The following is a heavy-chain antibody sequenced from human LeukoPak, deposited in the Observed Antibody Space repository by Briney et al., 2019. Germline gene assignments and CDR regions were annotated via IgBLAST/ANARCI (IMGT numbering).Heavy chain of an antibody. CDR2: IYYSGST. CDR1: GGSLSSSSYY. CDR3: ASGYNWNYILGH. J-gene: IGHJ4*02. Sequence: SETLSLTCTVSGGSLSSSSYYWGWIRQPPGKGLEWIGSIYYSGSTYYNPSLKSRVTISVDTSKNQFSLKLTSVTAADTAVYYCASGYNWNYILGHWGQGTLVTVSS. D-gene: IGHD1-7*01. V-gene: IGHV4-39*07.